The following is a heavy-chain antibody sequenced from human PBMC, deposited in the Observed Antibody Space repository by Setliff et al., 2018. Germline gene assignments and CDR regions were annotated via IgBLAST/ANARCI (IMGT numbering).Heavy chain of an antibody. D-gene: IGHD5-18*01. Sequence: SETLSLTCTVSGGSISSYYWSWIWQPAGKGLEWIGRIYTSGSTNYNPSLKSRVTMSVDTSKNQFSLKLSSVTAADTAVYYCARDRRGYSYGSLGYYYYYMDVWGKGTTVTVSS. J-gene: IGHJ6*03. CDR2: IYTSGST. CDR3: ARDRRGYSYGSLGYYYYYMDV. V-gene: IGHV4-4*07. CDR1: GGSISSYY.